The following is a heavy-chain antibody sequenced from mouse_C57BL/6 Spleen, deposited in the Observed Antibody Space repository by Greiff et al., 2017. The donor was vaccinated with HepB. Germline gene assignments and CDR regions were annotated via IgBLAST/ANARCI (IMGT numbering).Heavy chain of an antibody. CDR2: ISDGGSYT. V-gene: IGHV5-4*03. Sequence: EVKLVESVGGLVKPGGSLKLSCAASGFTFSSYAMSWVRQTPEKRLEWVATISDGGSYTYYPDNVKGRFTISRDNAKNNLYLQMSHLKSEDTAMYYCARNSFDYWGQGTTLTVSS. CDR3: ARNSFDY. J-gene: IGHJ2*01. CDR1: GFTFSSYA.